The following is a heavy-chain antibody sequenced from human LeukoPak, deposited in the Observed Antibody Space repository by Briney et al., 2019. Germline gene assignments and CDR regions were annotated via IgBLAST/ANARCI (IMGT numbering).Heavy chain of an antibody. Sequence: SETLSLTCTVSGGSISNYYWSWIRQPPGKGREWIGYIYYSGSATYNSSLKSRVTISVDRSKNQFSLKLNSVTAAETAWYYCARGSAWYSSWGQGTLVTVSS. D-gene: IGHD6-19*01. J-gene: IGHJ4*02. V-gene: IGHV4-59*01. CDR1: GGSISNYY. CDR3: ARGSAWYSS. CDR2: IYYSGSA.